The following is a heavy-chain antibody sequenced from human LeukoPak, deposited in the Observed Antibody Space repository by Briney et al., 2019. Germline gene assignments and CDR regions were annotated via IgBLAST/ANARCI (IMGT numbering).Heavy chain of an antibody. D-gene: IGHD3-10*01. CDR3: ARAGLLWFGEFRPELDY. Sequence: SETLSLTCAVSGYSISSGYYWGWIRQPPGKGLEWIGSIYHSGSTYYNPSLKSRVTISVDTSKNQFSLKLSSATAADTAVYYCARAGLLWFGEFRPELDYWGQGTLVTVSS. V-gene: IGHV4-38-2*01. CDR1: GYSISSGYY. CDR2: IYHSGST. J-gene: IGHJ4*02.